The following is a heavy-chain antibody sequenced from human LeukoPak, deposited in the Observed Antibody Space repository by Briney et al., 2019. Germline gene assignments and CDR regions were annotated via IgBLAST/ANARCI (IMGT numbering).Heavy chain of an antibody. J-gene: IGHJ3*02. CDR3: ANGLAYCGGDCYRAGAFDI. V-gene: IGHV3-23*01. Sequence: GGSLRLSCAASGFAFSSYAMSWVRQAPGKGLEWVSAISGSGGSTYYADSVKGRFTISRDNSKNTLYLQMNSLRAEDTAVYYCANGLAYCGGDCYRAGAFDIWGQGTMVTVSS. D-gene: IGHD2-21*02. CDR1: GFAFSSYA. CDR2: ISGSGGST.